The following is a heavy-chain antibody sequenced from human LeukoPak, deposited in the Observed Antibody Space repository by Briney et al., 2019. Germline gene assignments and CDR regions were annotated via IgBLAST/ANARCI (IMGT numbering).Heavy chain of an antibody. V-gene: IGHV4-39*07. CDR2: IHHSGST. Sequence: PSETLSLTCTVSSDSISGSSYYWGWIRQSPGKGLEWLGTIHHSGSTHYNPSLKSRVAMSVETSTNQFSLKLRSATAADTAVYYCARDGRGSRWELVLGPTYYFYMDVWGKGTTVTVSS. CDR1: SDSISGSSYY. J-gene: IGHJ6*03. CDR3: ARDGRGSRWELVLGPTYYFYMDV. D-gene: IGHD3-10*01.